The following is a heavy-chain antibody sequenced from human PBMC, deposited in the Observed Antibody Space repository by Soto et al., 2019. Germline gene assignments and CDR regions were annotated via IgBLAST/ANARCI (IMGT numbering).Heavy chain of an antibody. V-gene: IGHV4-59*08. CDR1: GGSISSYY. CDR3: ARLVRGYCSSTSCYATDAFDI. D-gene: IGHD2-2*01. CDR2: IYYSGST. Sequence: QVQLQESGPGLVKPSETLSLTCTVSGGSISSYYWSWIRQPPGKGLEWIGYIYYSGSTNYNPSLKSRVTISVDTSKNQFSLKLSSVTAADTAVYYCARLVRGYCSSTSCYATDAFDIWGQGTMVTVSS. J-gene: IGHJ3*02.